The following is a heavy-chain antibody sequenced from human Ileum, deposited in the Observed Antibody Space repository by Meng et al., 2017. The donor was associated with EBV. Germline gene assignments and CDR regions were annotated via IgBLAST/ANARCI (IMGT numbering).Heavy chain of an antibody. CDR2: VYHDGAT. V-gene: IGHV4-4*02. CDR1: GALLSGSYW. CDR3: ARSSPIVRGLDY. D-gene: IGHD3-10*01. J-gene: IGHJ4*02. Sequence: QVELLGSGAGLLKPSGTLSLQCCCSGALLSGSYWWSWVSQPPGKGLEWFGDVYHDGATNYHPSLKSRVTIYLDKYKYEVNLHLNSLTAADTAVYFCARSSPIVRGLDYWGQGTLVTVSS.